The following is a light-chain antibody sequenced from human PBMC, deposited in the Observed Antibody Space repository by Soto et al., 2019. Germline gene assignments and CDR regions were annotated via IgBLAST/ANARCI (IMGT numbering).Light chain of an antibody. V-gene: IGKV1-5*03. Sequence: DIQMTQSPSTLSASVGDRVNITCRASQSIATWLAWYQQKPGKAPNLLIYKASNLETGVPSRFSGSGSGTEFTLTISSLQPDDFATYYCQQYNTYSWTFGQGTQVEI. J-gene: IGKJ1*01. CDR2: KAS. CDR1: QSIATW. CDR3: QQYNTYSWT.